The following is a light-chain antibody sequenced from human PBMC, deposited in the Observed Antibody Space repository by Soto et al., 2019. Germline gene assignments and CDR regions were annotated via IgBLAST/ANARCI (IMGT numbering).Light chain of an antibody. CDR2: DVS. J-gene: IGLJ2*01. CDR1: SSDVGSNNH. V-gene: IGLV2-11*01. Sequence: QSALTQPHTVSGSPGQSVTISCTGTSSDVGSNNHVSWYQQHPGKAPKLMIYDVSNRPSGVPDRFSGSKSGNTASLTISGLQAEDEADYYCCSYAGSSTRVFGGGTKLTVL. CDR3: CSYAGSSTRV.